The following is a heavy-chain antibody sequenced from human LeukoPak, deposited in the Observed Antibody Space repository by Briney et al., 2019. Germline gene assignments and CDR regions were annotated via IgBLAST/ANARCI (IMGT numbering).Heavy chain of an antibody. V-gene: IGHV3-48*03. CDR2: ISSSGSTI. D-gene: IGHD3-10*01. CDR1: GFTFSSYE. J-gene: IGHJ4*02. Sequence: GGSLRLSCAASGFTFSSYEMNWVRQAPGKGLEWVSYISSSGSTIYYADSVKGRFTISRDNAKNSLYLQMNSLRAEDAAVYYCARNMVRGVPTFDYWGQGTLVTVSS. CDR3: ARNMVRGVPTFDY.